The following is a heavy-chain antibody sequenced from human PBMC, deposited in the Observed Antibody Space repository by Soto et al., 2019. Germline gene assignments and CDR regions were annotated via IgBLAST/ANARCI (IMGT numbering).Heavy chain of an antibody. Sequence: QVRLVESGGGVVQPGRSLRLSCVASGFTFSSYGIHWVRQAPGKGLEWVGGISSDGETKYYADAVKGRFTTSRDNSKNTLYLQMDSLRPEDTAVYYCAKAVAVAGDLDSGGHGTLVTVSS. CDR1: GFTFSSYG. V-gene: IGHV3-30*18. CDR2: ISSDGETK. D-gene: IGHD6-19*01. J-gene: IGHJ5*01. CDR3: AKAVAVAGDLDS.